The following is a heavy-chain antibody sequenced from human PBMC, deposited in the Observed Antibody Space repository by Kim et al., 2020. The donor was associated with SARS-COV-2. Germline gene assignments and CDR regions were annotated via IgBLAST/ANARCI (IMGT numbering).Heavy chain of an antibody. CDR3: ARVLRRGMTRALDY. Sequence: SETLSLTCAVYGGSFSGYYWSWIRQPPGKGLEWIGEIDHSGSTNYNPSLKSRVTISVDTSKNQFSLKLSSVTAADTAVYYCARVLRRGMTRALDYWGQGTXVT. D-gene: IGHD1-20*01. CDR2: IDHSGST. V-gene: IGHV4-34*01. CDR1: GGSFSGYY. J-gene: IGHJ4*02.